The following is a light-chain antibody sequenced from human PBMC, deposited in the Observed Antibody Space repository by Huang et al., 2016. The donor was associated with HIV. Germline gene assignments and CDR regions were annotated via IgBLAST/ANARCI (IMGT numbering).Light chain of an antibody. V-gene: IGKV1-NL1*01. Sequence: DIQMTQSPSSLSASVGDRVTITCRASQGITNSLAWYQQQPGRAPRLLVFAASRLQRGVPSRFSGSGSGTDYTLTISSLQPEDSATYFCQQYYSTPKTFGQGTKVDVK. CDR1: QGITNS. CDR3: QQYYSTPKT. J-gene: IGKJ1*01. CDR2: AAS.